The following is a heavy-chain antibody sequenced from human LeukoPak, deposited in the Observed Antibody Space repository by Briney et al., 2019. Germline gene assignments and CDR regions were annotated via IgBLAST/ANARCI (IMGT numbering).Heavy chain of an antibody. CDR3: ATDDCLGDSCYIDY. J-gene: IGHJ4*02. D-gene: IGHD2-21*02. CDR1: GGTLSNYG. V-gene: IGHV1-69*13. Sequence: SVKVSCKASGGTLSNYGVSWVRQAPGQGLEWMGGIIPFFNTTHYAQKFRDRVTISADASSSTAHMEVRGLTSEDTAVYYCATDDCLGDSCYIDYWGQGTLIIVSS. CDR2: IIPFFNTT.